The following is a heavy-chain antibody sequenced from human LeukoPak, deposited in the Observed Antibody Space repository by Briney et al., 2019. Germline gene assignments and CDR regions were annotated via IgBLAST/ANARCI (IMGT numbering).Heavy chain of an antibody. CDR2: ISSSSSYI. CDR1: GFTFSSYS. V-gene: IGHV3-21*01. CDR3: ARGSSSSSLTADY. D-gene: IGHD6-6*01. Sequence: PGGSLRLSCAASGFTFSSYSMNWVRQAPGKGLEWVSSISSSSSYIYYADSVKGRFTISRDNAKNSLYLQMNSLRAEDTAVYYCARGSSSSSLTADYWGQGTLVTVSS. J-gene: IGHJ4*02.